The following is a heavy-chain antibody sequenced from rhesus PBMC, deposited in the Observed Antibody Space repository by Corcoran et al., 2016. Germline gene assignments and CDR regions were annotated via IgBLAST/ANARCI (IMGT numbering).Heavy chain of an antibody. CDR3: AHTDG. Sequence: QVQLVQSGAEVKKPGASVKLSCKASGYTFTSSSIHWVRQAPGQGLEWMERINPRNGNTGDAQKFQGRVTMTRDTSTSTAYMELSSLRSEDTAVYYCAHTDGWGQGVLVTVSS. D-gene: IGHD3-3*01. CDR2: INPRNGNT. V-gene: IGHV1-200*01. J-gene: IGHJ4*01. CDR1: GYTFTSSS.